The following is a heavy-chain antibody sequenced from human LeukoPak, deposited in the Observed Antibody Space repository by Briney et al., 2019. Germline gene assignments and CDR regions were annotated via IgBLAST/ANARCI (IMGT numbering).Heavy chain of an antibody. CDR1: GGSINSGNYY. Sequence: SETLSLTCTVSGGSINSGNYYWSWIRQPAGKGLEWIGRIYISGSTKNNPSLKSRATMSVDTSKNQFSLKLSSVTAADTAVYYCARDRGTWNDDGFDYWGQGTLVTVSS. J-gene: IGHJ4*02. V-gene: IGHV4-61*02. CDR2: IYISGST. CDR3: ARDRGTWNDDGFDY. D-gene: IGHD1-1*01.